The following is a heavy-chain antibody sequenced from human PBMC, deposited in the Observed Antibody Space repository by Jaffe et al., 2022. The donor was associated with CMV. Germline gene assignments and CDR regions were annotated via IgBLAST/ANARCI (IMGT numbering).Heavy chain of an antibody. D-gene: IGHD5-12*01. CDR2: IYYSGST. Sequence: QVQLQESGPGLVKPSETLSLTCTVSGGSISSYYWSWIRQPPGKGLEWIGYIYYSGSTNYNPSLKSRVTISVDTSKNQFSLKLSSVTAADTAVYYCARRSGYDYHYYYYYMDVWGKGTTVTVSS. CDR3: ARRSGYDYHYYYYYMDV. CDR1: GGSISSYY. J-gene: IGHJ6*03. V-gene: IGHV4-59*01.